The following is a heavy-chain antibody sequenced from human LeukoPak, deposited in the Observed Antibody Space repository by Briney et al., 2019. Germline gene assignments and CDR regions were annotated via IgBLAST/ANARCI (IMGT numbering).Heavy chain of an antibody. CDR3: TRRLSV. CDR1: GFTFSNYN. CDR2: ISGGSERI. J-gene: IGHJ3*01. V-gene: IGHV3-48*02. Sequence: GGSLRLSCAVSGFTFSNYNMNWIRQAPGKGPEWVSSISGGSERIYYADSVKGRLTISRDNAKNSLSLQMDGLRDEDTALYYCTRRLSVWGQGTMVIVSS.